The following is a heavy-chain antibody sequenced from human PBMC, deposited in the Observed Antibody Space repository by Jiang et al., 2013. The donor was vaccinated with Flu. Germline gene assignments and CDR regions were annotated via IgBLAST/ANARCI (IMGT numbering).Heavy chain of an antibody. CDR1: GGTFSSQT. J-gene: IGHJ4*02. Sequence: GAEVKKPGSSVKVSCTASGGTFSSQTISWVRQAPGQGLEYMGKVIPILGIANYAQKFQGRVTITADKSTTTAYMELSRLRSEDTAVYYCASPDYFDSSGFDRFDYWGQGTLVTVSS. CDR2: VIPILGIA. V-gene: IGHV1-69*02. D-gene: IGHD3-22*01. CDR3: ASPDYFDSSGFDRFDY.